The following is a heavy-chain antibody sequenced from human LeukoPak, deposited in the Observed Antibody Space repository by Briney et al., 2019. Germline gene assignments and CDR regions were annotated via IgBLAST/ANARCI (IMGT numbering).Heavy chain of an antibody. J-gene: IGHJ3*02. V-gene: IGHV3-7*01. CDR1: GFTFSRYW. Sequence: GGSLRLSCAASGFTFSRYWMNWVRQVPGKELEWVANIDDGGSEKHYVDSVRGRFTISRDNAKNTLYLQMNSLRAEDTAVYYCARDHYDYVWGTPVPGDIWGQGTMVTVSS. D-gene: IGHD3-16*01. CDR2: IDDGGSEK. CDR3: ARDHYDYVWGTPVPGDI.